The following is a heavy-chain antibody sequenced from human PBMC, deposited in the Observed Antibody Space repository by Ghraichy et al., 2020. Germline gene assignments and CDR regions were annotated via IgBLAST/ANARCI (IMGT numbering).Heavy chain of an antibody. Sequence: SETLSLTCAVYGGSFSGYYWSWIRQPPGKGLEWIGEINHSGSTNYNPSLKSRVTISVDTSKNQFSLKLSSVTAADTAVYYCARGRAITFGIDYWGQGTLVTVSS. CDR3: ARGRAITFGIDY. CDR2: INHSGST. D-gene: IGHD3-16*01. V-gene: IGHV4-34*01. CDR1: GGSFSGYY. J-gene: IGHJ4*02.